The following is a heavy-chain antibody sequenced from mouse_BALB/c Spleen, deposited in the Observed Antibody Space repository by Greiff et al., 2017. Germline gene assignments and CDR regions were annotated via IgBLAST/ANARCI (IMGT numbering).Heavy chain of an antibody. CDR2: IDPFNGGT. J-gene: IGHJ2*01. CDR3: ARRNFDY. V-gene: IGHV1S135*01. CDR1: GYSFTSYY. Sequence: VHVKQSGPELMKPGASVKISCKASGYSFTSYYMHWVKQSHGKSLEWIGYIDPFNGGTSYNQKFKGKATLTVDKSSSTAYMHLSSLTSEDSAVYYCARRNFDYWGQGTTLTVSS.